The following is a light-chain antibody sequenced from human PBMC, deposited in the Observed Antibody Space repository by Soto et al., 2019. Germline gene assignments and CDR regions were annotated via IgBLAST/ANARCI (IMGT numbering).Light chain of an antibody. Sequence: QSALTQPASVSGSPGQSITISCTGTSSDIGGCNYVSWYQQHPGKAPKLIIYDVTNRPSGVSNRFSGSKSANTASLTISGLQTEDEADYYCSSCTSSNTHVVFGGGTQLTVL. V-gene: IGLV2-14*01. CDR3: SSCTSSNTHVV. CDR2: DVT. CDR1: SSDIGGCNY. J-gene: IGLJ2*01.